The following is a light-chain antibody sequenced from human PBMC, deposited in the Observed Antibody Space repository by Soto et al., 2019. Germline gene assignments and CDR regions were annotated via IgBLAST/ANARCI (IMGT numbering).Light chain of an antibody. V-gene: IGKV1-27*01. CDR1: QGIYNY. Sequence: DIQMTQSPSSLSASVGDRVTLTCRASQGIYNYLAWFQQKPGKVPKLLIYAASTLQSGVPSRFSGSGSGTHFTLTITSLQPEDVGTYYCQKYDSAPLTFGPGTKVDIK. J-gene: IGKJ3*01. CDR2: AAS. CDR3: QKYDSAPLT.